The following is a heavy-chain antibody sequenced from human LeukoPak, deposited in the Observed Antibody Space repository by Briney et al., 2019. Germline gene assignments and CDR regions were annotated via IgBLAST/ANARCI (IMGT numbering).Heavy chain of an antibody. V-gene: IGHV1-18*01. CDR1: GYTFTIYG. CDR2: ISVYNGKT. J-gene: IGHJ3*02. CDR3: ATQKRAHIAAASTLDAYDI. D-gene: IGHD6-13*01. Sequence: ASVKLSCTASGYTFTIYGTSWVRQAPGQRLEWMGWISVYNGKTNYAQKPQGRVTITTDTSTSTAHMGLRSLRSDARALNNCATQKRAHIAAASTLDAYDIWGQGTMVTVSS.